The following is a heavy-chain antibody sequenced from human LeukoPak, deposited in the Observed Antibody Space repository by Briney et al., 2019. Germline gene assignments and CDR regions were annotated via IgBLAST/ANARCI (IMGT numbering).Heavy chain of an antibody. CDR3: ARTRTGYSSIED. D-gene: IGHD6-13*01. V-gene: IGHV4-34*01. J-gene: IGHJ4*02. CDR1: GGSFSGYY. Sequence: PSETLSLTCAVYGGSFSGYYWSWIRQPPGKGLEWIGEINHSGSTNYNPSLKSRVTISVDTSKNQFSLKLSSVTAADTAVYYCARTRTGYSSIEDWGQGTLVTVSS. CDR2: INHSGST.